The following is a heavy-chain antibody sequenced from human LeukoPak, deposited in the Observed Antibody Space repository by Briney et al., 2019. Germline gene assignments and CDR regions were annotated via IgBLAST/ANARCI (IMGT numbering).Heavy chain of an antibody. J-gene: IGHJ3*02. CDR2: VNHSGGT. CDR3: AREGDYDSSPIDAFDI. D-gene: IGHD3-22*01. CDR1: GGPFRAFY. Sequence: SETLSLTCDVSGGPFRAFYWSWIRQPPGKGLEWIGEVNHSGGTNYSPSLKSRVTISLDTSKNQFSLKLSSVTAADTAVYYCAREGDYDSSPIDAFDIWGQGTMVTVSS. V-gene: IGHV4-34*01.